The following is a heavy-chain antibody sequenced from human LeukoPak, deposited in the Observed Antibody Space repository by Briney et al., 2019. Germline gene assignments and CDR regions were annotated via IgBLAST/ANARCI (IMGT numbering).Heavy chain of an antibody. J-gene: IGHJ4*03. CDR2: IGTSGSYK. V-gene: IGHV3-21*01. CDR3: ASGVIIATAGSLDY. Sequence: GGSLRLSCAASGFTFSDYEMNWVRQAPGKGLEWVSSIGTSGSYKYYVDSVRGRFTISRDDAKNSLYLQMNSLRAEDTAMYYCASGVIIATAGSLDYWGQGTTVTVSS. CDR1: GFTFSDYE. D-gene: IGHD6-13*01.